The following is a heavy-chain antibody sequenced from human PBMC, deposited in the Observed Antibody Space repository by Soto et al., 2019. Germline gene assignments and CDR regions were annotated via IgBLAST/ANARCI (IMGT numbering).Heavy chain of an antibody. CDR1: GYTFTSYD. CDR2: MNPNSGNT. Sequence: ASVKVSCKASGYTFTSYDINWVRQATGQGLEWMGWMNPNSGNTGYAQKFQGRVTMTRNTSISTAYMELSSLRSDYSAVFHCARNWDIVVASFDYWGQGTLVTVSS. J-gene: IGHJ4*02. V-gene: IGHV1-8*01. D-gene: IGHD2-15*01. CDR3: ARNWDIVVASFDY.